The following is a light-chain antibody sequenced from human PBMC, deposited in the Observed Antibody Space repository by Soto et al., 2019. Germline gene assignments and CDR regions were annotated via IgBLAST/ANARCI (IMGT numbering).Light chain of an antibody. J-gene: IGKJ5*01. V-gene: IGKV3-15*01. CDR3: QQYMNWPT. CDR2: GAS. Sequence: ENLMTQSPAPLSGSPGEGATLSCRASQTIKRSSLAWYQQKPGQPPRLLIFGASTRVAGIPARFSGSGSGTEFSLTISSLQSEDFAVYYCQQYMNWPTFGQGTRLEIK. CDR1: QTIKRSS.